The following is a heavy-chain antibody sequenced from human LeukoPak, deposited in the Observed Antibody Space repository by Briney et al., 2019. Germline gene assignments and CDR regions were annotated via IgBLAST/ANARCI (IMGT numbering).Heavy chain of an antibody. CDR1: GLTFSSHW. CDR3: ARRSQLGGFYDY. D-gene: IGHD3-16*01. CDR2: INGDGSST. J-gene: IGHJ4*02. Sequence: GGSLRLSCAASGLTFSSHWMHWVRQAPGKGLVWVSRINGDGSSTLYADSVKGRFTISRDSAKNTLHLEMNSLRAEDTALYYCARRSQLGGFYDYWGQGTLVTVSS. V-gene: IGHV3-74*01.